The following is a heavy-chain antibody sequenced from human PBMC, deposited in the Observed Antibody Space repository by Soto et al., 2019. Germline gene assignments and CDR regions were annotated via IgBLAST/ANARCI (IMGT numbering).Heavy chain of an antibody. J-gene: IGHJ4*02. CDR3: GRPIAAAGTNAFDY. Sequence: GGSLRLSYAASGLTFSSYAMHWVRQAPGQGLEWVAVISYDGSNKYYADSVKGRFTISRDNSKHTLYLQMNSLRAEDTAVYDCGRPIAAAGTNAFDYRFQGTLVT. CDR1: GLTFSSYA. V-gene: IGHV3-30-3*01. D-gene: IGHD6-13*01. CDR2: ISYDGSNK.